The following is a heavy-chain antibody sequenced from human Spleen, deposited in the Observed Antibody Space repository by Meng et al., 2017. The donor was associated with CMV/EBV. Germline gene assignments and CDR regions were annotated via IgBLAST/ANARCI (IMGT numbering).Heavy chain of an antibody. CDR1: GGSISSSSYY. V-gene: IGHV4-39*07. J-gene: IGHJ3*02. D-gene: IGHD2-8*02. CDR3: AKDHLIRTGHDAFDI. CDR2: IYYSGST. Sequence: SETLSLTCTVSGGSISSSSYYWGWIRQPPGKGLEWIGSIYYSGSTYYNPSLKSRVTISVDTSKNQFSLNLTSVTAADTAVYYCAKDHLIRTGHDAFDIWGQGTMVTVSS.